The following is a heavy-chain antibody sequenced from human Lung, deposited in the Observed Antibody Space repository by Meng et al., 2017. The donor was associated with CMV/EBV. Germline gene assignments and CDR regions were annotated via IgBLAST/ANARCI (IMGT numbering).Heavy chain of an antibody. CDR3: ARELEQQLSGMDV. V-gene: IGHV1-2*02. CDR1: GYTFTGYY. J-gene: IGHJ6*02. Sequence: ASVXVSXKASGYTFTGYYIHWVRQAPGQGLEWMGWINPNSGGTNYALKFQGRVTMTRDTSINTAYMELSRLRSDDTAVYYRARELEQQLSGMDVWGQGTTVTVSS. D-gene: IGHD6-13*01. CDR2: INPNSGGT.